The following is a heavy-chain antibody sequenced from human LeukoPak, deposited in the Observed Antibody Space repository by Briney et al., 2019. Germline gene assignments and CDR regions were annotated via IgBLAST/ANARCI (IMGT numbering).Heavy chain of an antibody. V-gene: IGHV4-61*01. Sequence: PSETLSLTCTVSGASLTNPTYYQWSWIRQAPGKGLELIGSLYASESPKINPSLRSRVTLSLDTSKNQFSLKLRSVTAEDSAVYYCARFKSGGWSYLDSWGQGAPVTVSS. CDR3: ARFKSGGWSYLDS. CDR1: GASLTNPTYY. J-gene: IGHJ5*01. D-gene: IGHD4/OR15-4a*01. CDR2: LYASESP.